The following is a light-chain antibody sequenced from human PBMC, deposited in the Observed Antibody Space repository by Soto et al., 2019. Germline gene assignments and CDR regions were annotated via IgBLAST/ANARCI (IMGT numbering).Light chain of an antibody. CDR1: SSDVGAYNF. V-gene: IGLV2-14*01. J-gene: IGLJ1*01. CDR3: NSYTRTSARV. CDR2: EVT. Sequence: QSALTQPASVSGSPGQAITISCTGTSSDVGAYNFVSWYQHRPGRAPKLIIYEVTNRPSGVSNRFSCSKSGNTASLRISDLHSEDEADYYCNSYTRTSARVFGTGTKLTVL.